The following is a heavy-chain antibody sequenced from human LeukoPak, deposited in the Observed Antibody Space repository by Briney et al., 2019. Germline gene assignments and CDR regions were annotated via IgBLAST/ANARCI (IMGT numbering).Heavy chain of an antibody. CDR2: IYTSGST. CDR1: GGSISSGSYY. V-gene: IGHV4-61*02. D-gene: IGHD3-22*01. J-gene: IGHJ5*02. CDR3: ARDYYDSSGYYPSQGWFDP. Sequence: PSETLSLTCTVSGGSISSGSYYWSWIRQPAGKGLEWIGRIYTSGSTNYNPSLKSRVTISVDTSKNQFSLKLSSVTAADTAVYYCARDYYDSSGYYPSQGWFDPWGQGTLVNVSS.